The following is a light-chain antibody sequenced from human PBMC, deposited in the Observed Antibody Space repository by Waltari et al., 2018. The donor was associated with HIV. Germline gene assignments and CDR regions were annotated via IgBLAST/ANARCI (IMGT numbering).Light chain of an antibody. CDR2: GAS. CDR3: QQYGSSPT. V-gene: IGKV3-20*01. J-gene: IGKJ3*01. Sequence: EIVLTQSPGTVSLSPGERANLSCRASQTVSSNYLAWYQQKPGQAPRLLIYGASSRAICIPARFIGSGSCTDFTLTINRLEPEDFAVYYCQQYGSSPTFGPGTKVDIK. CDR1: QTVSSNY.